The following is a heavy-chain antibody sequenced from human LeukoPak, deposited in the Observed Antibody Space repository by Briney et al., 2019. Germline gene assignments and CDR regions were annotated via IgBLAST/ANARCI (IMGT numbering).Heavy chain of an antibody. CDR3: AKGTVAGHFYYYDMDV. J-gene: IGHJ6*02. D-gene: IGHD6-19*01. CDR1: GFTFSNYA. V-gene: IGHV3-23*01. Sequence: GGSLRLSCAASGFTFSNYAMSWVRQAPGKGLEWVSGISGSGGSTYYVDPVKGRFTISRDNSKNTLYLQMNSLRAEDTAVFYCAKGTVAGHFYYYDMDVWGQGTTVTVSS. CDR2: ISGSGGST.